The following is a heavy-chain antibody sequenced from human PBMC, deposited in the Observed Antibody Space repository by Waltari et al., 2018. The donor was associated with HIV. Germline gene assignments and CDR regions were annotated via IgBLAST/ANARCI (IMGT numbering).Heavy chain of an antibody. Sequence: QVQLQESGPGLVKPSQTLSLTCTVSGGSISSAGFYWSWIRQHPGKGLEWIGNIYYTGSTYYNPSLKSRVTISIDTSNNQFSLNLSSVTAADTAVYYCARDYGSGRGGGMDVWGQGTTATVSS. V-gene: IGHV4-31*03. J-gene: IGHJ6*02. CDR2: IYYTGST. CDR1: GGSISSAGFY. D-gene: IGHD3-10*01. CDR3: ARDYGSGRGGGMDV.